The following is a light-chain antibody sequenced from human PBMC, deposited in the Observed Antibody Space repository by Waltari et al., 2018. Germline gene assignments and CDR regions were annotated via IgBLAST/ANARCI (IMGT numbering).Light chain of an antibody. V-gene: IGKV4-1*01. Sequence: ILITNPQTSLAGSLGERATINCKSTQSVLYSSNSKNYLAWYQHKPRQPPKLLIYWASTRESGVPDRFSGSGSGTDFTLTISSLQAEDVAVYYCQQYYTTPSFGQGTNLEIK. J-gene: IGKJ2*01. CDR1: QSVLYSSNSKNY. CDR3: QQYYTTPS. CDR2: WAS.